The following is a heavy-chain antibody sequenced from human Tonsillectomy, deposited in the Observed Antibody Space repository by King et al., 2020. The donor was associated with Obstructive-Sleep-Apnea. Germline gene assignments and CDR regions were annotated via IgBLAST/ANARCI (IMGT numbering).Heavy chain of an antibody. V-gene: IGHV4-39*07. J-gene: IGHJ5*02. D-gene: IGHD3-22*01. CDR2: IYYSGST. CDR3: ARGYYYDSSGYSRYNWFDP. Sequence: LQLQESGPGLVKPSETLSLTCTVSGGPISSSSYYWGWIRQPPGKGLEWIGSIYYSGSTYYNPSLKSRVTISVDTSKKQFSLKLSSVTAADTAVYYCARGYYYDSSGYSRYNWFDPWGQGTLVTVSS. CDR1: GGPISSSSYY.